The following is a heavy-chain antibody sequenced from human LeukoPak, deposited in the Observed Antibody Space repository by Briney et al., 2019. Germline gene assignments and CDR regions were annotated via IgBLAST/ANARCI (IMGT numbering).Heavy chain of an antibody. J-gene: IGHJ4*02. CDR1: GGSITTYY. V-gene: IGHV4-59*01. Sequence: PSETLSLTCAVSGGSITTYYWSWIRQPPGKGLEWIGYMYHSGSSNYNPSLRSRVTISVDTSKSQFSLKLTSVTAADTAVYYCARGGYNYGYCLDDWGQGILVTVSS. D-gene: IGHD5-18*01. CDR2: MYHSGSS. CDR3: ARGGYNYGYCLDD.